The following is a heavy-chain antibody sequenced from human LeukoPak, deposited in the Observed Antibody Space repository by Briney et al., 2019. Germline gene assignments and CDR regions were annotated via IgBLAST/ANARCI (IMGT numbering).Heavy chain of an antibody. CDR3: ARDSPEGGIAV. D-gene: IGHD6-13*01. V-gene: IGHV4-4*09. CDR2: IYTNGST. Sequence: PSDTLSLTSTVSGGAISSYYCSWIRHPPGKGPEWILDIYTNGSTNYNPSLKSPITISVDTSTNQCSLKPSAVPASDPPVYYCARDSPEGGIAVWGQGTMVTVSS. J-gene: IGHJ3*01. CDR1: GGAISSYY.